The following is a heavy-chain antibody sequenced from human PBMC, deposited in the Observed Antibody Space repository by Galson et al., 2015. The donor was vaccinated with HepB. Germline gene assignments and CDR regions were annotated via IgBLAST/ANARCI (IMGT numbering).Heavy chain of an antibody. V-gene: IGHV3-30*18. D-gene: IGHD3-10*01. CDR3: AKEAGSYAVFDYYYMDV. CDR1: GFTFSSYG. Sequence: LRLSCAASGFTFSSYGMHWVRQAPGKGLEWVAIISYDGSNKYYADSVKGRFTISRDNSKNTLYLQMNSLRGEDTAVYYCAKEAGSYAVFDYYYMDVWGRGTTVTVSS. J-gene: IGHJ6*03. CDR2: ISYDGSNK.